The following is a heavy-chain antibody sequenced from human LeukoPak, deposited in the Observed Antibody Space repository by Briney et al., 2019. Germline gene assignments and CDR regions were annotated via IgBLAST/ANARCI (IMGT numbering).Heavy chain of an antibody. D-gene: IGHD3-9*01. V-gene: IGHV1-18*01. CDR2: ISAYNGNT. CDR1: GYTFTSYG. CDR3: ARDNYDILTGYQFDY. Sequence: ASVKVSCKASGYTFTSYGISWVRQAPGQGLEWVGWISAYNGNTNYAQKLQGRVTMTTDTSTSTAYMELRSLRSDDTAVYYCARDNYDILTGYQFDYWGQGTLVTVSS. J-gene: IGHJ4*02.